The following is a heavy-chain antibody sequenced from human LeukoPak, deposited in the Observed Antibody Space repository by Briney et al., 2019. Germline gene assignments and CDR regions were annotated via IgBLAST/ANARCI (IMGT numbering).Heavy chain of an antibody. V-gene: IGHV3-7*01. Sequence: GGSLRLSCAASGFTFSSYWMSWVRQAPGKGLEWVANIKQDGSEKYYVDSVKGRFTISRDNAKNSLYLQVNSLRAEDTAVYYCASRYCSGGSCYGGPDAFDIWGQGTMVTVSS. D-gene: IGHD2-15*01. CDR1: GFTFSSYW. CDR3: ASRYCSGGSCYGGPDAFDI. J-gene: IGHJ3*02. CDR2: IKQDGSEK.